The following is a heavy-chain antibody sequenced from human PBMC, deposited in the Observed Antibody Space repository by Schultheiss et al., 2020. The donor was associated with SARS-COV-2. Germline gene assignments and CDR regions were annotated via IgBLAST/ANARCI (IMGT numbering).Heavy chain of an antibody. J-gene: IGHJ6*03. CDR1: GYTFTSYG. CDR3: ARAYCSSTSAIGYYYYMDV. V-gene: IGHV1-2*02. Sequence: ASVKVSCKASGYTFTSYGISWVRQAPGQGLEWMGRIIPNSGGTYSAQKFQGRVTMTRDTSISTAYMELSRLRSDDTAVYYCARAYCSSTSAIGYYYYMDVWGKGTTVTVSS. D-gene: IGHD2-2*01. CDR2: IIPNSGGT.